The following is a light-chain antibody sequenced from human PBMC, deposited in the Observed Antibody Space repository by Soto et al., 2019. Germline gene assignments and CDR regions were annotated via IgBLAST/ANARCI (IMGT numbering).Light chain of an antibody. CDR2: DAS. J-gene: IGKJ4*01. CDR1: QSVSSY. Sequence: EIVLTQSPATLSLSPGERATLSCRASQSVSSYLAWYQQKPGQAPRLLIYDASNRATAIPARFSGSGSGTAFALTVSSLEPEDFAVYYCQHRSNWPSTFGGVTKVEIK. V-gene: IGKV3-11*01. CDR3: QHRSNWPST.